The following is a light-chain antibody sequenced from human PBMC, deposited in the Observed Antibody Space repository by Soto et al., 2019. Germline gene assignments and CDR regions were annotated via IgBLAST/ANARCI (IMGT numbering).Light chain of an antibody. CDR1: STNIGSSS. CDR3: AAWDDRLMGV. Sequence: QSVLTQPPSVSGTPGQTVTITCSGSSTNIGSSSVKWYQQFPGAAPELLIYSNALRPSGIPNRFSGSKSGTSASLAISGLHPEDEADYYCAAWDDRLMGVFGPGTKITAL. CDR2: SNA. V-gene: IGLV1-44*01. J-gene: IGLJ1*01.